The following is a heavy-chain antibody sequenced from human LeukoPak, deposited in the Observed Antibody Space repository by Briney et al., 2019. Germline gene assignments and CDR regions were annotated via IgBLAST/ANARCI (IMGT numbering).Heavy chain of an antibody. CDR1: GYTFTSYG. D-gene: IGHD6-19*01. CDR2: ISAYNGNT. CDR3: ARDDWQWLELDY. J-gene: IGHJ4*02. Sequence: ASVKVSCKASGYTFTSYGISWVRQAPGQGLEWMGWISAYNGNTNYAQKLQGRVTMTTDTSTSTAYMKLRSLRSDDTAVYYCARDDWQWLELDYWGQGTLVTVSS. V-gene: IGHV1-18*01.